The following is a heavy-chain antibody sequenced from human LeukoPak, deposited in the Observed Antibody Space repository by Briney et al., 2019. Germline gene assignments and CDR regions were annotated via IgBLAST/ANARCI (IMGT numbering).Heavy chain of an antibody. CDR2: IYYSGST. D-gene: IGHD3-10*01. CDR3: ARDNRMVRGVITPGTIYYYYGMDV. J-gene: IGHJ6*02. CDR1: GGSISSYY. Sequence: SETLSLTCTVSGGSISSYYWSWIRQPPGKGLEWVGYIYYSGSTNYNPSLKSRVTISVDTSKNQFSLKLSSVTAADTAVYYCARDNRMVRGVITPGTIYYYYGMDVWGQGTTVTVSS. V-gene: IGHV4-59*01.